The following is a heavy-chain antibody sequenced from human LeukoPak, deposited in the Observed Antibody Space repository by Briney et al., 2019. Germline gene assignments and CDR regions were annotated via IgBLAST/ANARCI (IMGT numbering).Heavy chain of an antibody. CDR3: ARGRMVYAYAFDI. V-gene: IGHV4-39*07. CDR1: GGSISSSSYY. CDR2: IYYSGST. J-gene: IGHJ3*02. D-gene: IGHD2-8*01. Sequence: SETLSLTCTVSGGSISSSSYYWGWIRQPPGKGLEWIGSIYYSGSTYYNPSLKSRVTISVDTSKNQFSLKLSSVTAADTAVYYCARGRMVYAYAFDIWGQGTMVTVSS.